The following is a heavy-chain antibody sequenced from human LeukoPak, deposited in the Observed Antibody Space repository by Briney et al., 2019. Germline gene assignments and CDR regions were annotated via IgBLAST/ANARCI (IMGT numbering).Heavy chain of an antibody. J-gene: IGHJ4*02. CDR3: AVYCSGCCNSGRV. D-gene: IGHD2-15*01. CDR2: ISGASGTT. V-gene: IGHV3-23*01. CDR1: GFTFSSYA. Sequence: GGSLRLSCADSGFTFSSYAKTCLRQAPGKGLEWVSTISGASGTTYYADSVKGRFTISRDNSKNTLYLQMNSLRAEDNAVYYGAVYCSGCCNSGRVWGQGTLVTVSS.